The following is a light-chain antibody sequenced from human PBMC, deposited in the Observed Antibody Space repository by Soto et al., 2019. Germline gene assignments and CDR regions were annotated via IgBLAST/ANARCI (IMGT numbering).Light chain of an antibody. CDR3: QRRSNWPIT. Sequence: EIVMTQSPAALSVSPGERATLSCRASQSVSSNLAWYQQKPGQAPRLLIYGASTRATGIPARFSGSGSGTEFTLTISSLQSEDFAVYYCQRRSNWPITFGQGTRLEI. V-gene: IGKV3-15*01. J-gene: IGKJ5*01. CDR2: GAS. CDR1: QSVSSN.